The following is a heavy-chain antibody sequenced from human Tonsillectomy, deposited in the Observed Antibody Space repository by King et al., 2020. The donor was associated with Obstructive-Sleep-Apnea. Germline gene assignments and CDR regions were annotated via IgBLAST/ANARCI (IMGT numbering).Heavy chain of an antibody. V-gene: IGHV3-33*06. CDR2: IWYDGSNK. CDR1: GFTFSSYG. D-gene: IGHD3-22*01. J-gene: IGHJ6*02. Sequence: VQLVESGGGVVQPGRSLRLSCAASGFTFSSYGMHWVRQAPGKGLEWVAVIWYDGSNKYYADSVKGRFTISRDNSKNTLYLQMNSLRAEDTAVYYCAKGDSSGYPGYYYYGMDVWGQGTTVTVSS. CDR3: AKGDSSGYPGYYYYGMDV.